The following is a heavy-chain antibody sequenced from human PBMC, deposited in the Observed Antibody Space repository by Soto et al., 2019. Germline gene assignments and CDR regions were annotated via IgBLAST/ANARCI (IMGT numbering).Heavy chain of an antibody. CDR1: GYTFTGYY. V-gene: IGHV1-2*04. CDR2: INPNSGGT. CDR3: ARDDSIVGATGFDY. D-gene: IGHD1-26*01. Sequence: ASVKVSCKASGYTFTGYYMHWVRQAPGQGLEWMGWINPNSGGTNYAQKFQGWVTMTRDTSTSTAYMELRSLRSDDTAVYYCARDDSIVGATGFDYWGQGTLVTVSS. J-gene: IGHJ4*02.